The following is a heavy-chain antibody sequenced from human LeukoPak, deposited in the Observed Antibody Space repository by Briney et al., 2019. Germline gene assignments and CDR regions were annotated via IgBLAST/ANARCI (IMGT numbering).Heavy chain of an antibody. Sequence: GGSLRLSCAASGFSSSIYYMHWVRQAPGKGLVWVSRINSDATATVYADSVRGRFTISRDNAKNTLYLQMNSLRAEDTAVYYCVLYGLGSPHWGQGTLVTVSS. CDR3: VLYGLGSPH. D-gene: IGHD3-10*01. CDR1: GFSSSIYY. J-gene: IGHJ4*02. CDR2: INSDATAT. V-gene: IGHV3-74*01.